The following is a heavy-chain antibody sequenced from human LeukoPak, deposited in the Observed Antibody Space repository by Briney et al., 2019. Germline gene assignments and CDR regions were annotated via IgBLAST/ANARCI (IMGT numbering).Heavy chain of an antibody. V-gene: IGHV3-23*01. CDR1: GFTFSSYA. CDR2: ISGSGGST. CDR3: AKDAPFWSGIEGWFDP. Sequence: PGGSLRLSCAASGFTFSSYAMSWVRQAPGKGLEWVSAISGSGGSTYYADSVKGRFTISRDNSKNTLYLQMNSLRAEDTAVYYCAKDAPFWSGIEGWFDPWGQGTLVTVSS. J-gene: IGHJ5*02. D-gene: IGHD3-3*01.